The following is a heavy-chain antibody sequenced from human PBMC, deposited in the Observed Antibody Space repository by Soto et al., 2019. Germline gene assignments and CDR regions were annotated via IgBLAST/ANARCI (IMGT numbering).Heavy chain of an antibody. V-gene: IGHV1-69*13. J-gene: IGHJ6*02. CDR3: ASGYSSGWYGVYYGMDV. CDR1: GGTFSSYA. D-gene: IGHD6-19*01. CDR2: IIPIFGTA. Sequence: SVKVSCKASGGTFSSYAISWVRQAPEQGLEWMGGIIPIFGTANYAQKFQGRVTITADESTSTAYMELSSLRSEDTAVYYCASGYSSGWYGVYYGMDVWGQGTTVTVSS.